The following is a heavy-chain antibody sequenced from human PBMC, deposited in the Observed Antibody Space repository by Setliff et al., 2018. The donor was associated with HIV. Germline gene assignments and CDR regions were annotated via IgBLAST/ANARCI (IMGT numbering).Heavy chain of an antibody. CDR1: GYSFTTFD. CDR3: ARAWGSDGYSYGSKRSSATQIDY. D-gene: IGHD5-18*01. J-gene: IGHJ4*02. V-gene: IGHV1-8*01. Sequence: ASVKVSCKASGYSFTTFDVDWVRQATGQGLEWMGWMNPNSGNTGYAQNFQGRVSMTRNTSITTAYMDLSSLTSEDTAVYYCARAWGSDGYSYGSKRSSATQIDYWGQGTLVTVSS. CDR2: MNPNSGNT.